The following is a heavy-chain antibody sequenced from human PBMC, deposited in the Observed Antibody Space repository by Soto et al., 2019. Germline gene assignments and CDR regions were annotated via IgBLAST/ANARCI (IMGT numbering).Heavy chain of an antibody. CDR3: ARGGQLLKYYFDY. CDR2: IIPIFGTA. D-gene: IGHD2-2*01. J-gene: IGHJ4*02. Sequence: GASVKVSCKASGGTFSSYAISWVRQAPGQGLEWMGGIIPIFGTANYAQKFQGRVTITADESTSTAYMELSSLRSEDTAVYYCARGGQLLKYYFDYWGQGTLVTVSS. V-gene: IGHV1-69*13. CDR1: GGTFSSYA.